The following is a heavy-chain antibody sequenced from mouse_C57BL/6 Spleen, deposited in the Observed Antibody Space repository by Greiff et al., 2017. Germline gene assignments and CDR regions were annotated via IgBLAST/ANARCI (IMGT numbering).Heavy chain of an antibody. CDR3: TTYGRRAY. J-gene: IGHJ3*01. D-gene: IGHD1-1*01. CDR2: IDPGNGDT. V-gene: IGHV14-4*01. CDR1: GFNIKDDY. Sequence: EVQLQESGAELVRPGASVKLSCTASGFNIKDDYMHWVKQRPEQGLEWIGWIDPGNGDTEYASKFQGKATITADTSSNTAYLQLSSLTSEDTAVYYCTTYGRRAYWGQGTLVTVSA.